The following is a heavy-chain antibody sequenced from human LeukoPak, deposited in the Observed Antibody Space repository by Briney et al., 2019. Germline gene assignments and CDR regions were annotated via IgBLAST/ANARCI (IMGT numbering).Heavy chain of an antibody. CDR3: ARGPPAAAGGSWFDP. D-gene: IGHD6-13*01. Sequence: ASVKVSCKASGYTFTGYYMHWVRQAPGQGLEWMGWINPNSGGTNYARKFQGRVTMTRDTSISTAYMELSRLRSDDTAVYYCARGPPAAAGGSWFDPWGQGTLVTVSS. CDR1: GYTFTGYY. CDR2: INPNSGGT. V-gene: IGHV1-2*02. J-gene: IGHJ5*02.